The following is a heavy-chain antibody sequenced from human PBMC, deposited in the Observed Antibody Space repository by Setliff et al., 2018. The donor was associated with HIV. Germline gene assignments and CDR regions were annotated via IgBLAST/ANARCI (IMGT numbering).Heavy chain of an antibody. V-gene: IGHV3-30*02. CDR2: IRYDGSNK. D-gene: IGHD6-19*01. J-gene: IGHJ6*03. CDR3: ARGSSGWGMDYYYYYMDV. Sequence: PGGSLRLSCAASGFTFSHYGMHWVRQAPGKGLEWVAFIRYDGSNKYYADSVKGRFTTARDNSKNTLNLQMNSLRAEDTAVYYCARGSSGWGMDYYYYYMDVWGKGPRSPSP. CDR1: GFTFSHYG.